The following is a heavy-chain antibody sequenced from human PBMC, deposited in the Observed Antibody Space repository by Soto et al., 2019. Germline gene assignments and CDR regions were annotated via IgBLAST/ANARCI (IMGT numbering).Heavy chain of an antibody. CDR2: VRSKDYGGTT. D-gene: IGHD2-15*01. V-gene: IGHV3-49*03. J-gene: IGHJ3*02. Sequence: SLRLSCTASGFSFGGYAMSWFRQAPGKGLEWVGFVRSKDYGGTTEYAATVKGRFTISRDDIKSIAYPQMNSLKNEGTAVDYCTREGYGGSSELFAFDIWGQGTMVTVSS. CDR3: TREGYGGSSELFAFDI. CDR1: GFSFGGYA.